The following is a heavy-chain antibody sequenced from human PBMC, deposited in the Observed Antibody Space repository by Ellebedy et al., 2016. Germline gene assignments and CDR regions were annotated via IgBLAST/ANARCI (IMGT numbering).Heavy chain of an antibody. J-gene: IGHJ5*02. V-gene: IGHV4-59*08. Sequence: SETLSLTCTVSGGSISRDYWSWVRLPPGKGLEWIGCLHYSGSANYNPSLKSRVNMSIDTSKNQFSLKLSSVTAADSADYFCVRHGGNRGLLSWFDPWGQGTLVTVSS. CDR2: LHYSGSA. D-gene: IGHD2/OR15-2a*01. CDR1: GGSISRDY. CDR3: VRHGGNRGLLSWFDP.